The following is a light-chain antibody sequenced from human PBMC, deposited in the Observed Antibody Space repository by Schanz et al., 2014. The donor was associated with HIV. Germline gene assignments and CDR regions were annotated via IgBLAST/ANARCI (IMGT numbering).Light chain of an antibody. Sequence: EIVLTQSPDTLSLSPGERATLSCRASQTVSSSSLAWYQQKPGQSPRLLIYGASTRATGIPDRFSGSGSGTDVSLTISRLEPEDLAVYYCQQSATLPQTFGQGTKVEIK. V-gene: IGKV3-20*01. CDR2: GAS. J-gene: IGKJ1*01. CDR3: QQSATLPQT. CDR1: QTVSSSS.